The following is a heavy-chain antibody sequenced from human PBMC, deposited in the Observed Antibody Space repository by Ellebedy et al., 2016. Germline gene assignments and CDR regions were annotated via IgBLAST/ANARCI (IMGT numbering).Heavy chain of an antibody. CDR3: ARERIAAAGIRWFNP. J-gene: IGHJ5*02. CDR1: GFTFSSYA. D-gene: IGHD6-13*01. V-gene: IGHV3-23*01. Sequence: GESLKISXAASGFTFSSYAMSWVRQAPGKGLKWVSGITSSGGTTYYADSVKGRFTISRDNSKNTLYLQMNSLRDEDTAVYYCARERIAAAGIRWFNPWGQGTLVTVSS. CDR2: ITSSGGTT.